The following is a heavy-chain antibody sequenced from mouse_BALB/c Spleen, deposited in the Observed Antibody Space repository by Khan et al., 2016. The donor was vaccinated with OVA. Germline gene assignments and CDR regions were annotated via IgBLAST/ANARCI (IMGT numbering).Heavy chain of an antibody. CDR2: IHSDGAYT. CDR1: GFTFSSYA. D-gene: IGHD1-3*01. CDR3: ARHNFGPFAY. J-gene: IGHJ3*01. V-gene: IGHV5-9-3*01. Sequence: EVELVESGGGLVKPGGSLKLSCAASGFTFSSYAVSWVRQTPEKRLEWVATIHSDGAYTYYPDSVKGRFTISRDNAMNTLYLQMSSLRSEVTVRYYCARHNFGPFAYWGQGTLVTVSA.